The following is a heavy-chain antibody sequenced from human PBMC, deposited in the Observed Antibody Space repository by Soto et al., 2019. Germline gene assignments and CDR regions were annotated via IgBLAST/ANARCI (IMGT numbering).Heavy chain of an antibody. Sequence: ASVKVSCKASGYTFTGNYIHWVRQAPEQGPEWMGEIAPESGAIRYEQRFQGRVPMTRDMSITTVYMELNNLSSVTAADTAVYYCARASAYDSSSSDGGGGDYWGQGTLVTVSS. J-gene: IGHJ4*02. V-gene: IGHV1-2*02. D-gene: IGHD3-22*01. CDR3: ARASAYDSSSSDGGGGDY. CDR1: GYTFTGNY. CDR2: IAPESGAI.